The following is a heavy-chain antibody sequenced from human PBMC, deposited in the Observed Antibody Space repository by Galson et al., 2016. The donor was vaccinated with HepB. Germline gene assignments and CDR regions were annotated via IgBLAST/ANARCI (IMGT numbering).Heavy chain of an antibody. V-gene: IGHV4-4*02. CDR2: IFHSGRV. Sequence: ATLSPTCAVSVGSISSSDWWTWFRQPPGQGLEWIGHIFHSGRVNYTPSHASRVTISVDTSNNHFSLRLTSVTAASTALYYCARQYRGGPSDYWGQGTLVIVSS. CDR3: ARQYRGGPSDY. D-gene: IGHD5-12*01. CDR1: VGSISSSDW. J-gene: IGHJ4*02.